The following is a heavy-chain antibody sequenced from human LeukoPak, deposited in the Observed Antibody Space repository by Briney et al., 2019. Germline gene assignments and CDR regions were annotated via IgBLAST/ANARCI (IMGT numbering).Heavy chain of an antibody. CDR1: GGSISSSSYY. Sequence: SETLSLTCTVSGGSISSSSYYWSWIRQPAGKGLEWIGRIYTSGSTNYNPSLKSRVTMSVDTSKNQFSLKLSSVTAADTAVYYCARDYYGGIDYWGQGTLVTVSS. CDR2: IYTSGST. CDR3: ARDYYGGIDY. V-gene: IGHV4-61*02. J-gene: IGHJ4*02. D-gene: IGHD1-26*01.